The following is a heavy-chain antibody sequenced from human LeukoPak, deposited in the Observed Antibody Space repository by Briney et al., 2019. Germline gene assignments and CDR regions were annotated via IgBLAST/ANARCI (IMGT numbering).Heavy chain of an antibody. CDR2: ISGSGGST. Sequence: GGSLRLSCAASGFTFSSFAMSWVRQAPGKGLEWVSAISGSGGSTYYADSVKGRFTIPRDNSKNTLYLQMNSLRAEDTAVYYCARATGYYFDYWGQGTLVTVSS. CDR1: GFTFSSFA. V-gene: IGHV3-23*01. J-gene: IGHJ4*02. D-gene: IGHD3-9*01. CDR3: ARATGYYFDY.